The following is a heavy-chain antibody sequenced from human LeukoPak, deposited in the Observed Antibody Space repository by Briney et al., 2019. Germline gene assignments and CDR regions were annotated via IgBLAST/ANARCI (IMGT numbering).Heavy chain of an antibody. Sequence: SETLSLTCTVSGGSISSYYWSWIRQPAGKGLEWIGRIYTSGSTNYNPSLKSRVTMSVDTSKNQFSLKLSSVTAADTAVYYCARGILWFGELLTDYYYYMDVWGKGTTVTVSS. CDR2: IYTSGST. CDR1: GGSISSYY. J-gene: IGHJ6*03. V-gene: IGHV4-4*07. CDR3: ARGILWFGELLTDYYYYMDV. D-gene: IGHD3-10*01.